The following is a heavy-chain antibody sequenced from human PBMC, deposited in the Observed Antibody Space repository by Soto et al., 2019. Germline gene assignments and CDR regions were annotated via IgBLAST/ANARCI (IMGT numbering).Heavy chain of an antibody. Sequence: GASVKVSCKASGGTFSSYAISWVRQAPGRGLEWMGGIIPIFGTANYAQKFQGRVTITADESTSTAYMELSSLRSEDTAVYYCLLAAAGAYYFDYWGQGTLVTVSS. D-gene: IGHD6-13*01. CDR1: GGTFSSYA. CDR3: LLAAAGAYYFDY. CDR2: IIPIFGTA. J-gene: IGHJ4*02. V-gene: IGHV1-69*13.